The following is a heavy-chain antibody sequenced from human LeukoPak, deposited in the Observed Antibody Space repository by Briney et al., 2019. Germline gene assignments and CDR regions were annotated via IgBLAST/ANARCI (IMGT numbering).Heavy chain of an antibody. Sequence: QSGGSLRLSCAASGFTFSSYAMSWVRQAPGKGLEWVSAISGSGGSTYYADSVKGRFTISRDNSKNTLYLQMNSLRAEDTAVYYRAKQGYYDSSGPPFFDYWGQGTLVTVSS. CDR3: AKQGYYDSSGPPFFDY. J-gene: IGHJ4*02. D-gene: IGHD3-22*01. V-gene: IGHV3-23*01. CDR1: GFTFSSYA. CDR2: ISGSGGST.